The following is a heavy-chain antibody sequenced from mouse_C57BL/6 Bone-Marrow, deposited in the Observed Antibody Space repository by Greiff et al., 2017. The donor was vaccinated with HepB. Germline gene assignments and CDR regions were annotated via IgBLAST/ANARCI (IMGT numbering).Heavy chain of an antibody. Sequence: VQWVESGAGLARPGASVKMSCKASGYTFTSYTMHWVKQRPGQGLEWIGYINPSSGYTKYNQKFKDKATLTADKSSSTAYMQLSSLTSEDSAVYYCARRFWFAYWGQGTLVTVSA. V-gene: IGHV1-4*01. CDR3: ARRFWFAY. CDR1: GYTFTSYT. J-gene: IGHJ3*01. CDR2: INPSSGYT.